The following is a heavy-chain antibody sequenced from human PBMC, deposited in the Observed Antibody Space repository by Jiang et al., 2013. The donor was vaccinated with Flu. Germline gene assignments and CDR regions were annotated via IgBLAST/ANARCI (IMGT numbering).Heavy chain of an antibody. CDR2: IYHSGST. Sequence: VRPAPTGRGVEWIGEIYHSGSTNYNPSLKSRVTISVDKSKNQFSLKLSSVTAADTAVYYCARGPIEMATNPLDYWGQGTLVTVSS. J-gene: IGHJ4*02. CDR3: ARGPIEMATNPLDY. V-gene: IGHV4-4*02. D-gene: IGHD5-24*01.